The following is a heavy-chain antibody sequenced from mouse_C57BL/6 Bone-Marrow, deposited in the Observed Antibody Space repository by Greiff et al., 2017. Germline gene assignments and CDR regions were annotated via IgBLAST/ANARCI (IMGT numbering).Heavy chain of an antibody. CDR2: IDPENGDT. V-gene: IGHV14-4*01. CDR3: TTDYGSSWDYFDY. CDR1: GFNIKDDY. Sequence: DVKLQESGAELVRPGASVKLSCTASGFNIKDDYMHWVKQRPEQGLEWIGWIDPENGDTEYASKFQGKATITADTSSNTAYLQLSSLTSEDTAVYYCTTDYGSSWDYFDYWGQGTTLTVSS. J-gene: IGHJ2*01. D-gene: IGHD1-1*01.